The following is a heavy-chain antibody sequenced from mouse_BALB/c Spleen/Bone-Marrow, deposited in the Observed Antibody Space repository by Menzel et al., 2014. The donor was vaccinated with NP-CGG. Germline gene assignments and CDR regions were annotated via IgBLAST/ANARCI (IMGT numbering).Heavy chain of an antibody. V-gene: IGHV1-7*01. CDR3: ARDYRYDGFAY. J-gene: IGHJ3*01. CDR2: INPSTGYT. Sequence: VQLQQSGAELAKPGASVKMSCKASGYTFTSYWMHWVKQRPGQGLEWIGYINPSTGYTEYNQKFKDKATLTADKSPSTAYMQLSSLTSEDSAVYYCARDYRYDGFAYWGQGTLVTVSA. CDR1: GYTFTSYW. D-gene: IGHD2-14*01.